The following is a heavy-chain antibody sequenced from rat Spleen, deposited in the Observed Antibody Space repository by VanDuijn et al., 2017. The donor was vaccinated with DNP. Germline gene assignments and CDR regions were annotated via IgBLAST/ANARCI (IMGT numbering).Heavy chain of an antibody. CDR1: GFTFNNYW. D-gene: IGHD1-1*01. V-gene: IGHV5-31*01. J-gene: IGHJ4*01. CDR2: ITNTGGST. CDR3: AKEMTTVVTRVMDA. Sequence: EVQLVETGGGLVQPGRSLKLSCLASGFTFNNYWMNWIRQAPGKGLEWVASITNTGGSTYYPDSVKGRFTISRDNAKSTLYLQMNSLRSEDTATYYCAKEMTTVVTRVMDAWGQGASVTVSS.